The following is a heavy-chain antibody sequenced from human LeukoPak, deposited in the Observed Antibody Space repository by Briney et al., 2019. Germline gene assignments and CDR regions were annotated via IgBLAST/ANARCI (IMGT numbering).Heavy chain of an antibody. Sequence: ASVKVSCKASGYTFTSYDINWVQQATGQGLEWMGWMNPNSGNTGYAQKFQGRVTMTRNTSISTAYMELSSLRSEDTAVYYCARGSNTDDAFDIWGQGTVVTVSS. CDR3: ARGSNTDDAFDI. V-gene: IGHV1-8*01. CDR2: MNPNSGNT. D-gene: IGHD2/OR15-2a*01. CDR1: GYTFTSYD. J-gene: IGHJ3*02.